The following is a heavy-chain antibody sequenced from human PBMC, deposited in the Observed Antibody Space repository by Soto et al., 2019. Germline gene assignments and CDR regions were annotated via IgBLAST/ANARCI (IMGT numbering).Heavy chain of an antibody. V-gene: IGHV4-61*01. D-gene: IGHD5-18*01. CDR3: ARDIRGYSRALDY. CDR2: AHSSGRT. CDR1: GDSVNSENYY. J-gene: IGHJ4*02. Sequence: SETLSLTCSVSGDSVNSENYYWTWIRQSPGKGLEWIGYAHSSGRTNYNPSLKSRVTISVDTPMNKSSLKLPSVTAADTAVYYCARDIRGYSRALDYWGQGTLVTVSS.